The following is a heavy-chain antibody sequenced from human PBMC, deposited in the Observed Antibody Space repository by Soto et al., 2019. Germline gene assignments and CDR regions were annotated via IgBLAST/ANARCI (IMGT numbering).Heavy chain of an antibody. CDR2: MWYDGTNK. Sequence: GGSLRLSCAASGFTFRIYSMHWVRQSPGKGLEWVAVMWYDGTNKYYGESVKGRFAISRDNSENTLYLQMNSLRVEDTAVYYCARDATFGTKGGSFDIWGHGTLVTVSS. V-gene: IGHV3-33*01. J-gene: IGHJ3*02. D-gene: IGHD3-16*01. CDR1: GFTFRIYS. CDR3: ARDATFGTKGGSFDI.